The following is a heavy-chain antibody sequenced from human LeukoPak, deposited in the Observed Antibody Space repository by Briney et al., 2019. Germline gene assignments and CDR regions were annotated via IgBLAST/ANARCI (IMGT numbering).Heavy chain of an antibody. D-gene: IGHD1-26*01. V-gene: IGHV3-23*01. CDR1: GFTFSSTA. CDR3: AKDVGKWESLHFFDY. CDR2: ISGSSDGT. J-gene: IGHJ4*02. Sequence: PGGSLRLSCAASGFTFSSTAMSWVRQTPGKGLEWVSTISGSSDGTYYADSLKGRFTISRDNSKNTVYLQMNSLRADDTALYYCAKDVGKWESLHFFDYWGQGTLVTVSS.